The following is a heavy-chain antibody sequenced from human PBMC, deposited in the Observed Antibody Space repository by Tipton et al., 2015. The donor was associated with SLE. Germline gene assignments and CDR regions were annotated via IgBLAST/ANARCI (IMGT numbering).Heavy chain of an antibody. CDR1: GGSLNSRLSF. V-gene: IGHV4-39*07. CDR3: ARGQGGYCTSSSCYYYYGMDV. D-gene: IGHD2-8*01. J-gene: IGHJ6*02. CDR2: VFYSGST. Sequence: TLSLTCTVSGGSLNSRLSFWGWIRQSPGEGLEWLGHVFYSGSTYYNPSLRSRVTMSVDTSTNQFSLNLKSVTAADTAMYFCARGQGGYCTSSSCYYYYGMDVWGPGTPVTVSS.